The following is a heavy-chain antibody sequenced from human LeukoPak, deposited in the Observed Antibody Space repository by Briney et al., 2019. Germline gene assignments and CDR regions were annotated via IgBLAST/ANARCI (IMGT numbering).Heavy chain of an antibody. J-gene: IGHJ4*02. Sequence: GGSLRLSCAAAGFTFSNYWMHWVGQAPGKGLVWVSRIKSDGRTNYAYSVKGRFTISRDNSKNTLYLQMNSLRTEDSAVYYCAKDLTNGYCFEYWGQGNLVTVSS. V-gene: IGHV3-74*01. D-gene: IGHD5-24*01. CDR2: IKSDGRT. CDR1: GFTFSNYW. CDR3: AKDLTNGYCFEY.